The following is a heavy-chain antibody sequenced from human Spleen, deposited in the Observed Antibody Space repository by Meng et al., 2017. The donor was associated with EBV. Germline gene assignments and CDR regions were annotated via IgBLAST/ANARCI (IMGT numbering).Heavy chain of an antibody. CDR2: VYYSGST. J-gene: IGHJ4*02. CDR3: AREAHDGTHYDN. V-gene: IGHV4-39*07. Sequence: QLQLQESGPGQVRPSETLSLTCTVSGGSISSSSYHWGWIRPPLGKGPEWIGSVYYSGSTYDNPSLKSRVTISVDTSKNQFSLKLSSVTAADTAVYYCAREAHDGTHYDNWGQGTLVTVSS. CDR1: GGSISSSSYH. D-gene: IGHD1-1*01.